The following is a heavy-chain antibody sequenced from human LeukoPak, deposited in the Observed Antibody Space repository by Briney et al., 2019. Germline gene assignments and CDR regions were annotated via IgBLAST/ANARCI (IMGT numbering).Heavy chain of an antibody. D-gene: IGHD1-26*01. V-gene: IGHV3-73*01. Sequence: GGSLRLSCAASGFTFSGSAMHWVRQASGKGLEWVGRIRSKANSYATAYAASVKGRFTISRDNSKNSLYLQMNSLRTEDTALYYCAKGARVGATAYYYYMDVWGKGTTVTVSS. J-gene: IGHJ6*03. CDR2: IRSKANSYAT. CDR3: AKGARVGATAYYYYMDV. CDR1: GFTFSGSA.